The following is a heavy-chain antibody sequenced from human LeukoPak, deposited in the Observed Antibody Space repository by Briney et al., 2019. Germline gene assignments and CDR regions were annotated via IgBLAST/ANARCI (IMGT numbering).Heavy chain of an antibody. CDR1: GFTFSSYA. Sequence: PGGSLRLSCAASGFTFSSYAMSWVRQAPGKGLEWVSAISGSGGSTYYADSVKGRFTISRDNSKNTLYLQMNSLRAEDTAVYYCAKDQAPNYYDSSGYWPFDYWGQGTLVTVSS. V-gene: IGHV3-23*01. D-gene: IGHD3-22*01. J-gene: IGHJ4*02. CDR3: AKDQAPNYYDSSGYWPFDY. CDR2: ISGSGGST.